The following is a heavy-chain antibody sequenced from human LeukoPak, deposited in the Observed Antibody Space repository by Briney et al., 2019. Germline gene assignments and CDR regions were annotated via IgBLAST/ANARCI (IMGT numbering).Heavy chain of an antibody. CDR3: ARRRGSYYRGYFDY. V-gene: IGHV3-48*03. CDR1: GFTFSSYE. J-gene: IGHJ4*02. Sequence: PGGSLRLSCAASGFTFSSYEMNWVRQAPGKGLEWVSYISSSGSTIYYAGFVKGRFTTSRDNAKNSLYLQMNSLRAEDTAVYYCARRRGSYYRGYFDYWGQGTLVTVSS. CDR2: ISSSGSTI. D-gene: IGHD1-26*01.